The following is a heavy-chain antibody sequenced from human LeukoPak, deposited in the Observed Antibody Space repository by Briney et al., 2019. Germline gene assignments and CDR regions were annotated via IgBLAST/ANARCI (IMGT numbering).Heavy chain of an antibody. CDR3: ASAPNYAYFDS. D-gene: IGHD1-7*01. J-gene: IGHJ4*02. Sequence: GGSLRLSCAASGFTFSSYGIHWVRLAPGKGLEWVAVISDDGTRKYYADSVQGRFTISRDNAKNSLFLQMNSLRAEDTAVYYCASAPNYAYFDSWGQGTLVTVSS. V-gene: IGHV3-30*03. CDR2: ISDDGTRK. CDR1: GFTFSSYG.